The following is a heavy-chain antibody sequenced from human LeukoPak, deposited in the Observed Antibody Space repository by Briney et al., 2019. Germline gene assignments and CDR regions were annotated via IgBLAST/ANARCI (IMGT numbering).Heavy chain of an antibody. Sequence: GGSLRLSCAASGFTFSSYSMNWVRQAPGKGLEWVSSISSSSSYIYYADSVKGRFTISRDNAKNSLYLQMNSLRAEDTAVYYCAREGRAGQLLIPNWFDPWGQGTLVTVSS. J-gene: IGHJ5*02. D-gene: IGHD2-2*01. CDR3: AREGRAGQLLIPNWFDP. V-gene: IGHV3-21*01. CDR1: GFTFSSYS. CDR2: ISSSSSYI.